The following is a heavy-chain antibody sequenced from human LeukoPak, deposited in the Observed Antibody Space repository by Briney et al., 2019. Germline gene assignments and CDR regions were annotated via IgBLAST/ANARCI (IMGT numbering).Heavy chain of an antibody. Sequence: GGSPRLSCAASGFTFSKYAMSWVRQAPGKGLEWVSVISGGDGSAYYADSVKGRFTISRDNSKNTLYLQLNSLRAEDTAVYYCAKGSDGSHYSPSDYRGQGTLVTVSS. D-gene: IGHD2-15*01. V-gene: IGHV3-23*01. CDR3: AKGSDGSHYSPSDY. J-gene: IGHJ4*02. CDR2: ISGGDGSA. CDR1: GFTFSKYA.